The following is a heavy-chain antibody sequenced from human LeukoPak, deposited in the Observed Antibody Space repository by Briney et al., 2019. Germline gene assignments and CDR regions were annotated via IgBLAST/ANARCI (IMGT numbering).Heavy chain of an antibody. CDR1: GGSISRSNW. Sequence: PSETPSLTCAVSGGSISRSNWWSWVRQSPGKGLEWIGEIYHSGSTNYNPSLKSRVTISVDKSKNQFSLKLTSVTAADTAVYYCAREDYDDSGAWYFDLWGRGTLVIVSS. D-gene: IGHD3-3*01. J-gene: IGHJ2*01. CDR2: IYHSGST. CDR3: AREDYDDSGAWYFDL. V-gene: IGHV4-4*02.